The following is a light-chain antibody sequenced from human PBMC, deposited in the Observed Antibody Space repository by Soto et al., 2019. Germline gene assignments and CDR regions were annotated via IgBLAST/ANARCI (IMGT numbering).Light chain of an antibody. V-gene: IGKV3-15*01. Sequence: EIVLTQSPGTLSVSPGERATLSCRASQSVSSNLAWYQQKPGQAPRFLIYGASTRATGIPVRFSGSGSGTEFTLTISSLQSEDFAVYYCQQYDNWPRTFGQGTKVDIK. CDR3: QQYDNWPRT. J-gene: IGKJ1*01. CDR2: GAS. CDR1: QSVSSN.